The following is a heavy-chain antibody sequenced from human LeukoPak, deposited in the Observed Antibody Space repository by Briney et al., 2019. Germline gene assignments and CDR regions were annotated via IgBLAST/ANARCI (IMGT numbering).Heavy chain of an antibody. J-gene: IGHJ6*03. D-gene: IGHD5-18*01. V-gene: IGHV1-69*06. Sequence: SVKVSCKASGYSFTNYDINWVRQAPGQGLEWMGGIIPIFGTANYAQKFQGRVTITADKSTSTAYMELSSLRSEDTAVYYCARANTAMASGYYYYMDVWGKGTTVTVSS. CDR2: IIPIFGTA. CDR1: GYSFTNYD. CDR3: ARANTAMASGYYYYMDV.